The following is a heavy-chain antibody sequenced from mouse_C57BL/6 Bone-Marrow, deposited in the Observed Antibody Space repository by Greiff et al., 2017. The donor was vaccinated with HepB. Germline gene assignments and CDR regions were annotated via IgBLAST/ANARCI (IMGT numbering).Heavy chain of an antibody. J-gene: IGHJ4*01. D-gene: IGHD1-1*01. CDR1: GYTFTDYN. V-gene: IGHV1-22*01. CDR3: ARENGSSYEGAMDY. CDR2: INPNNGGT. Sequence: EVQLQQSGPELVKPGASVKMSCKASGYTFTDYNMHWVKQSHGKSLEWIGYINPNNGGTSYNQKFKGKATLTVNKSSSRAYMELRRLTSEDSAVYYCARENGSSYEGAMDYWGQGTSVTVSS.